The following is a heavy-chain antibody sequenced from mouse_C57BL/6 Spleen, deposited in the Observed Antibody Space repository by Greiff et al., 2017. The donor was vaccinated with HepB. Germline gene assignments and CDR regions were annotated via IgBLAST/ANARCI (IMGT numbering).Heavy chain of an antibody. J-gene: IGHJ1*03. CDR2: SRNKANDYTT. CDR3: ARDHSRGWYFDV. Sequence: EVKLMESGGGLVQSGRSLRLSCATSGFTFSDFYMEWVRQAPGKGLEWIAASRNKANDYTTEYSASVKGRFIVSRDTSQSILYLQMNALRAEDTAIYYCARDHSRGWYFDVWGTGTTVTVSS. CDR1: GFTFSDFY. V-gene: IGHV7-1*01.